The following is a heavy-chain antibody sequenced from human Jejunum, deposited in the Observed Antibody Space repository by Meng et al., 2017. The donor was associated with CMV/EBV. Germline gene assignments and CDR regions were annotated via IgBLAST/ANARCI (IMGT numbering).Heavy chain of an antibody. CDR3: ARDPSNTSGRYAYFDY. D-gene: IGHD6-19*01. Sequence: QLGQSGAEVKKPGASVRVSCKASGYTFTHHGISWIRQAPGQGLEWMGWISCYNGDTNYAQKLQGRVTMTTDTSTNTAYMDLRGLRSDDTAVYYCARDPSNTSGRYAYFDYWGQGTLVTVSS. CDR1: GYTFTHHG. J-gene: IGHJ4*02. CDR2: ISCYNGDT. V-gene: IGHV1-18*01.